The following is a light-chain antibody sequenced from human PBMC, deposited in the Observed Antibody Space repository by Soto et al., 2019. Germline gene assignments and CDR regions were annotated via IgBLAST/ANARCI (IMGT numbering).Light chain of an antibody. J-gene: IGKJ3*01. CDR3: LQHSSYPFT. V-gene: IGKV1-17*01. CDR2: DAS. CDR1: QDIRND. Sequence: DIPMTQSPSSLSASVGDRVTITCRASQDIRNDLGWFQQKPGKAPERLIYDASSLQSGVPSRFSGTGSGTEFTLTISSLQPEYFATYYCLQHSSYPFTFGPGTKVDIK.